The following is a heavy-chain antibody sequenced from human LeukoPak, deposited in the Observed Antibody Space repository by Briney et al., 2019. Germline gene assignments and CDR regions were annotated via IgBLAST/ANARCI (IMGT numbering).Heavy chain of an antibody. CDR1: GGSISSSSYY. Sequence: PSETLSLTCTVSGGSISSSSYYWSWIRQPPGKGLEWIGYIYYSGSTNYNPSLKSRVTISVDTSKNQFSLKLSSVTAADTAVYYCARAPLRFLEWLSPNHAFDIWGQGTMVTVSS. D-gene: IGHD3-3*01. J-gene: IGHJ3*02. CDR2: IYYSGST. CDR3: ARAPLRFLEWLSPNHAFDI. V-gene: IGHV4-61*01.